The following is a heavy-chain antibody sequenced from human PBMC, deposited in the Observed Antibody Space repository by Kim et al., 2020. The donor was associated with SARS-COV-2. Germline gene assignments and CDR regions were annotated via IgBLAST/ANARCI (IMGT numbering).Heavy chain of an antibody. J-gene: IGHJ5*02. Sequence: NYAQKLQGGVTMTTDPSTSTAYMGLRSLRSDDTAVYYCAREDYYGGFDPWGQGTLVTVSS. D-gene: IGHD3-10*01. V-gene: IGHV1-18*01. CDR3: AREDYYGGFDP.